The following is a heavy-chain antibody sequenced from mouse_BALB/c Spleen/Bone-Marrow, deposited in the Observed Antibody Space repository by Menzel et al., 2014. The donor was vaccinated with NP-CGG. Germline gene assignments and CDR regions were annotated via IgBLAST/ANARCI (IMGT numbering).Heavy chain of an antibody. CDR1: GFTIRDTY. V-gene: IGHV14-3*02. CDR3: ASYYYGYAGFAY. D-gene: IGHD1-1*01. Sequence: EVQLQQSGAELVKPGASVKLSCTASGFTIRDTYMNWVKQRPEQGLEWIGRIDPANGNTKYDPKFQGKATITADTSSNTAYLQLISLTSEDTSVYYCASYYYGYAGFAYWGQGTLVTVSA. CDR2: IDPANGNT. J-gene: IGHJ3*01.